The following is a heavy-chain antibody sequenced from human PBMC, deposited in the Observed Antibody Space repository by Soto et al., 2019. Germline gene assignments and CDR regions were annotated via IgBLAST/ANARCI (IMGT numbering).Heavy chain of an antibody. Sequence: EVQLVESGGGLVKPGGSLRLSCAASGFTFSHVWMNWVRQAPGKGLEWVGRIKSKTDGGTTDYAAPVKGRFTSSRDHSKNTLYLQMNSLKTEDSAVYYCTPLALTYSSRWYEFSDWGQATRVTVS. D-gene: IGHD6-19*01. CDR3: TPLALTYSSRWYEFSD. CDR1: GFTFSHVW. J-gene: IGHJ4*02. CDR2: IKSKTDGGTT. V-gene: IGHV3-15*07.